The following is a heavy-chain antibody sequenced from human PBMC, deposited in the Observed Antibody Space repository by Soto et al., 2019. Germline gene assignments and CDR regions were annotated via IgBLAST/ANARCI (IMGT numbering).Heavy chain of an antibody. Sequence: GGSLRLSCAASGFAFSSEWMHWVRQAPGKGLVWVSRIDPYDTGITYADSVKGRFTISRDNAKNTLYLQMNSLRAEDTAVYYCTSDTFGARDSWGQGTLVTV. CDR2: IDPYDTGI. CDR3: TSDTFGARDS. V-gene: IGHV3-74*01. CDR1: GFAFSSEW. J-gene: IGHJ4*02. D-gene: IGHD2-15*01.